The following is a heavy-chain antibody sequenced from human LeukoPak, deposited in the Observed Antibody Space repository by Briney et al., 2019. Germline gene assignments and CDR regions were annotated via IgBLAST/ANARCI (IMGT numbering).Heavy chain of an antibody. D-gene: IGHD6-19*01. J-gene: IGHJ4*02. Sequence: GGSLRLSCAASGFTFSSYSMNWARQAPGKGLEWVSSISSSSSYIYYADSVKGRFTISRDNAKNSLYLQMNSLRAEDTVVYYCAKNGYSSGWRPDYWGQGTLVTVSS. CDR1: GFTFSSYS. V-gene: IGHV3-21*01. CDR3: AKNGYSSGWRPDY. CDR2: ISSSSSYI.